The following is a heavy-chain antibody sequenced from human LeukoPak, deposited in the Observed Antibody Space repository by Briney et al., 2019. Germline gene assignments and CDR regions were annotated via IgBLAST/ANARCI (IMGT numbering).Heavy chain of an antibody. V-gene: IGHV3-23*01. Sequence: GGSLRLSCEASGFTFNTYAMTWVRQAPGKGLEWVSAISGSGGSTYYADSVKGRFTISRDNSKNTLYLQMNSLRAEDTAVYYCAKEGNGDYYFDYWGQGTLVTVSS. CDR3: AKEGNGDYYFDY. D-gene: IGHD4-17*01. CDR1: GFTFNTYA. CDR2: ISGSGGST. J-gene: IGHJ4*02.